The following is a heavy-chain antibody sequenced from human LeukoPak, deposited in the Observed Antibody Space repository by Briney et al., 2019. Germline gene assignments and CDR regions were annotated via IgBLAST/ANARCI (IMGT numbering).Heavy chain of an antibody. D-gene: IGHD2-15*01. CDR3: ARVTECSGGSCHPFDAFDI. Sequence: ASVKVSCKASGYTFTSYYMHWVRQAPGQGLEWMGIINPSGGSTSYAQKFQGRVTMTRDMSTSTVYMELSSLRSEDTAVYYCARVTECSGGSCHPFDAFDIWGQGTMVTVSS. J-gene: IGHJ3*02. CDR1: GYTFTSYY. CDR2: INPSGGST. V-gene: IGHV1-46*01.